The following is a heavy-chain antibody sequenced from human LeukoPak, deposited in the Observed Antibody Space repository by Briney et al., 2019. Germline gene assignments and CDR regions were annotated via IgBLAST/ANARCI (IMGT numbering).Heavy chain of an antibody. CDR1: GFTFSSYS. D-gene: IGHD1-26*01. Sequence: GGSLRLSCAASGFTFSSYSMNWIRQAPGKGLEWVSSISSSTSYIYYADSVKGRFTISKDNAKNSLYLQMNSLRAEDTAVYYCARGGGIVGATWPSLVDYWGQGTLVTVSS. J-gene: IGHJ4*02. CDR2: ISSSTSYI. CDR3: ARGGGIVGATWPSLVDY. V-gene: IGHV3-21*01.